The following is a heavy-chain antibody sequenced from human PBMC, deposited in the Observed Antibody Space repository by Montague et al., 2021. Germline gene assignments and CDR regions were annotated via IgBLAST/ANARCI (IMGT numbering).Heavy chain of an antibody. J-gene: IGHJ5*02. D-gene: IGHD3-22*01. CDR3: ARWRVYYDSSGYAA. V-gene: IGHV3-30-3*01. CDR2: ISHDGSSK. Sequence: SLRLSCAASGFTFSTFPIHWVRQAPGKGLEWVALISHDGSSKYYADSVRGRFTVSRDNSKNTLYLQTSSLRADDTAVYYCARWRVYYDSSGYAAWGRGTLVTVSS. CDR1: GFTFSTFP.